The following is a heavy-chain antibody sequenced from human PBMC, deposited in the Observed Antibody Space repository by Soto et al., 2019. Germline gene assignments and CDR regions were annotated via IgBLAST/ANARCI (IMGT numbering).Heavy chain of an antibody. J-gene: IGHJ4*02. CDR2: IVVGSGKP. V-gene: IGHV1-58*01. Sequence: GASVKVSCKASGFTFSSSAVQWVRQARGQRLEWIGWIVVGSGKPNYAQKFQERVTITRDMSTSTAYMELSSLRSEDTAVYYCAAKDVTWAPFAFWGQGTLVTVSS. CDR1: GFTFSSSA. CDR3: AAKDVTWAPFAF. D-gene: IGHD4-4*01.